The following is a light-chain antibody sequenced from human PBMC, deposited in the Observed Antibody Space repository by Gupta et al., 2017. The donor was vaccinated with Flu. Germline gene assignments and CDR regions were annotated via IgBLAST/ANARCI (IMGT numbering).Light chain of an antibody. V-gene: IGLV2-14*01. CDR3: SSYTSISTSDVV. CDR2: EVI. CDR1: SSDVGGYNY. J-gene: IGLJ2*01. Sequence: TISCTGTSSDVGGYNYVSWYQQHPGKAPKLMIYEVINRPSGVSNRFPGSKSGNTASLTISGLQAEDEADYYCSSYTSISTSDVVFGGGTKLTVL.